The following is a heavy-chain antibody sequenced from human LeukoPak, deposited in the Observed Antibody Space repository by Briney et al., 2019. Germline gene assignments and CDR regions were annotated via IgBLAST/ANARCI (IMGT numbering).Heavy chain of an antibody. CDR3: ARSAARSTLAPFDY. J-gene: IGHJ4*02. V-gene: IGHV3-66*02. CDR1: GFTVSSSY. Sequence: PGGSLRLSCAASGFTVSSSYMTWVRQAPGKGLEWVSVLYSGGKTYYADSVKGRFTISRDNSKNTLYLQMNSLRGEDTAVHYCARSAARSTLAPFDYWGQGTLVTVSS. CDR2: LYSGGKT.